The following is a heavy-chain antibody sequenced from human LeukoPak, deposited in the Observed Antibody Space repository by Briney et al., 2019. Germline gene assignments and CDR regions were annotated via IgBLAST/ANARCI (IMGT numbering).Heavy chain of an antibody. CDR3: ARAEAVAGSSPPDY. CDR2: FYYRGST. CDR1: GGSISSSSYY. V-gene: IGHV4-39*07. J-gene: IGHJ4*02. Sequence: KPSETLSLTCTVSGGSISSSSYYWGWIRQPPGKGLEWVGSFYYRGSTYYNPSLKSRVTISVDTSKNQFSLKLSSVTAADTAVYYCARAEAVAGSSPPDYWGQGTLVTVSS. D-gene: IGHD6-19*01.